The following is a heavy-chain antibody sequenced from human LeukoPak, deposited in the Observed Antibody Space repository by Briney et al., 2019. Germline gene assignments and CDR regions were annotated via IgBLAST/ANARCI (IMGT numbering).Heavy chain of an antibody. CDR2: TYLSGST. V-gene: IGHV4-4*07. CDR3: ARDPHGSGSYGFDY. J-gene: IGHJ4*02. CDR1: GGSISSSY. Sequence: SETLSLTCTVSGGSISSSYWSWIRQPAGKGLEWIGRTYLSGSTNYNPSLKSRVTMSVDTSKNQFSLRLTSVTAADAAVYYCARDPHGSGSYGFDYWGQGTLVTVSS. D-gene: IGHD3-10*01.